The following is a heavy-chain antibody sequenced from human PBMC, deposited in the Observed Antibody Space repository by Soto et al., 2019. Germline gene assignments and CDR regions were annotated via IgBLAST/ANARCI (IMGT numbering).Heavy chain of an antibody. D-gene: IGHD3-10*01. CDR3: ARSYYYGSGSYAGNWFDP. J-gene: IGHJ5*02. CDR2: INHSGST. V-gene: IGHV4-34*01. CDR1: GGSFSGYY. Sequence: SETLSLTCAVYGGSFSGYYWSWIRQPPGKGLEWIGEINHSGSTNYNPSLKSRVTISVDTSKNQFSLKLSSVTAADTAVYYCARSYYYGSGSYAGNWFDPWGQGTLVTVSS.